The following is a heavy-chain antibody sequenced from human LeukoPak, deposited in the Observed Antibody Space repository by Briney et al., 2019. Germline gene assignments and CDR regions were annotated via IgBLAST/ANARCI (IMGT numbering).Heavy chain of an antibody. Sequence: ASVKVSCKASGGTFSSYAISWVRQAPGQGLEWMGRIIPILGIANYAQKFQGRVTITAGKSTSTAYMELSSLRSEDTAVYYCASRVAVTLNGMDVWGQGTTVTVSS. CDR2: IIPILGIA. J-gene: IGHJ6*02. V-gene: IGHV1-69*04. D-gene: IGHD2-21*01. CDR3: ASRVAVTLNGMDV. CDR1: GGTFSSYA.